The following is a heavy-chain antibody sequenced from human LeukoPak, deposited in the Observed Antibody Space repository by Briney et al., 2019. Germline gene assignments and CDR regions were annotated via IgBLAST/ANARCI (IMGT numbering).Heavy chain of an antibody. D-gene: IGHD6-19*01. CDR2: ISYDGSNK. Sequence: PGGSLRLSCAASGFTFSSYGMHWVRQAPGKGLEWVAVISYDGSNKYYADSVKGRFTISRDNSKNTLYLQMNSLRAEDTAVYYCAKDPRSSGWYRYFDYWGQGTLVTVSS. J-gene: IGHJ4*02. CDR1: GFTFSSYG. CDR3: AKDPRSSGWYRYFDY. V-gene: IGHV3-30*18.